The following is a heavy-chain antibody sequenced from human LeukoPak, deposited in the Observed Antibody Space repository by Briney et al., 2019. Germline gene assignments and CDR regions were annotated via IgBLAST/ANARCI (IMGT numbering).Heavy chain of an antibody. Sequence: PGASVKVSCKASGYTFTGYYMHWVRQAPGQGLEWLGWIRPDNGDTRNAQNLQDRFTVTTDTFTSTAYMELRSLRADDTAVYYCVRDRGPGSGMKSWFDPWGQGTPVTVSS. CDR2: IRPDNGDT. CDR1: GYTFTGYY. V-gene: IGHV1-18*04. J-gene: IGHJ5*02. D-gene: IGHD3-10*01. CDR3: VRDRGPGSGMKSWFDP.